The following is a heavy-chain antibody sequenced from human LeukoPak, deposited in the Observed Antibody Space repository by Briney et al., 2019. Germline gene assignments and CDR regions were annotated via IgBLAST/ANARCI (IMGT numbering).Heavy chain of an antibody. Sequence: SETLSLTSTVSGGSISGFYWSWIRQPPGKGLEWIGYIYYSGSTHYNPSLESRVTISVDTSKNQFSLKLSSVTAADTAVYYCARRDSSGWNYFDYWGQGTLVTVSS. J-gene: IGHJ4*02. CDR2: IYYSGST. CDR1: GGSISGFY. CDR3: ARRDSSGWNYFDY. V-gene: IGHV4-59*08. D-gene: IGHD6-19*01.